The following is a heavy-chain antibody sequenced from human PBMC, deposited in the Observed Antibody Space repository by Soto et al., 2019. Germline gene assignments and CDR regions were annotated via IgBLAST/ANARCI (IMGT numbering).Heavy chain of an antibody. Sequence: QVQLVESGGGVVRPGGSLRLSCVASGFTFKTYGMHWVRQAPGKGLEWVAVISYDGSDKFYAESLKGRFTISRGNSNNTLFLQVSSLRVDDTAVYYCAKRGSEYPSSSYFGMDVWGQGTTVTVSS. CDR2: ISYDGSDK. V-gene: IGHV3-30*18. J-gene: IGHJ6*02. D-gene: IGHD3-16*01. CDR1: GFTFKTYG. CDR3: AKRGSEYPSSSYFGMDV.